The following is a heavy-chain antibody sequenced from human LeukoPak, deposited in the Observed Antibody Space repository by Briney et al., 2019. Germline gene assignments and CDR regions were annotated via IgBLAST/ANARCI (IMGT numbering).Heavy chain of an antibody. CDR1: GYRFAGYW. Sequence: GESLQISCKGSGYRFAGYWIGWVRQMPGKGLEWMGIIYPGDSDTRYSPSFQGQVTISVDKSISTAYVQWSSLKASDTAMYYCARGNYGGYYYYYYMDVWGKGTTVTISS. J-gene: IGHJ6*03. V-gene: IGHV5-51*06. CDR3: ARGNYGGYYYYYYMDV. D-gene: IGHD4-23*01. CDR2: IYPGDSDT.